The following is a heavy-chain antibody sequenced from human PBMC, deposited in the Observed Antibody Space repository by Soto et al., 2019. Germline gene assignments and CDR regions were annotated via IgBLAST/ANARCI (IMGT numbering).Heavy chain of an antibody. Sequence: ASVKVSCKASGYTFTSYTINWVRQATGQGPEYMGWMNPITGNTGYAQKFQGRVTMTRDTSKSTAYMEVTSLRSEDTAVYYCARSYDYGGNLDCWGQGTLVTVSS. D-gene: IGHD4-17*01. J-gene: IGHJ4*02. CDR2: MNPITGNT. V-gene: IGHV1-8*01. CDR1: GYTFTSYT. CDR3: ARSYDYGGNLDC.